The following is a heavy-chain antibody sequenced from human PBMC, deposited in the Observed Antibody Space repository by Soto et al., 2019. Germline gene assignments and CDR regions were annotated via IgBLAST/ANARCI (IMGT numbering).Heavy chain of an antibody. D-gene: IGHD3-10*01. V-gene: IGHV4-59*01. CDR2: IYYSGST. Sequence: PSETLSLTCIVCGDSISSYYWSWIRQPPGKGLEWIGYIYYSGSTNYNPSLKSRVTISVDTSKNQFSLKLSSVTAADTAVYYCARGNYYGSGTYYTIDYWGQGTLVTVSS. J-gene: IGHJ4*02. CDR1: GDSISSYY. CDR3: ARGNYYGSGTYYTIDY.